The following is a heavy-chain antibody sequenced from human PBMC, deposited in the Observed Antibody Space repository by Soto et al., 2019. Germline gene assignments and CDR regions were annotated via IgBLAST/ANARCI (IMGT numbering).Heavy chain of an antibody. CDR3: ARGPLLRYFDWLQTNYYYYYYMDV. J-gene: IGHJ6*03. Sequence: GGSLRLSCAASGFTFSSYSMNWVRQAPGKGLEWVSSISSSSSYIYYADSVKGRFTISRDNAKNSLYLQMNSLRAEDTAVYYCARGPLLRYFDWLQTNYYYYYYMDVWGKGTTVTVSS. CDR2: ISSSSSYI. D-gene: IGHD3-9*01. CDR1: GFTFSSYS. V-gene: IGHV3-21*01.